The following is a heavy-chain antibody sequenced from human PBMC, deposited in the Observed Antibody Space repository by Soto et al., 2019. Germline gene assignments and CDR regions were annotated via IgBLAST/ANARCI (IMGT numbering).Heavy chain of an antibody. J-gene: IGHJ5*02. Sequence: QLQLQESGPGLVKPSETLSLTCTVSGGSISSSSYYWGWIRQPPGKGLEWIGSIYYSGSTYYNPSLKSRVTISVDTSKNQFSLKLSSVTAADTAVYYCARHDAEVVAAAGSWFDPWGQGTLVTVSS. CDR3: ARHDAEVVAAAGSWFDP. CDR2: IYYSGST. CDR1: GGSISSSSYY. D-gene: IGHD6-13*01. V-gene: IGHV4-39*01.